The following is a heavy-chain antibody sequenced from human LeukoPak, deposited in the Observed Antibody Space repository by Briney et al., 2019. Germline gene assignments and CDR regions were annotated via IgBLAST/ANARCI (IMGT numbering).Heavy chain of an antibody. Sequence: PGGSLRLSCAASGFPFSSYWMSWVRQAPGKGLEWVANIKQDGSEKYYVDSVKGRFTISRDNAKNSLYLQMNSLRTEDTAVYFCARVMNDYGDYVFDYWGQGTLVTVSS. D-gene: IGHD4-17*01. CDR3: ARVMNDYGDYVFDY. CDR1: GFPFSSYW. J-gene: IGHJ4*02. CDR2: IKQDGSEK. V-gene: IGHV3-7*01.